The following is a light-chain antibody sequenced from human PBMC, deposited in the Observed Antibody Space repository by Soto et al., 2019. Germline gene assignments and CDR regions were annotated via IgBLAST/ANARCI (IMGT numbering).Light chain of an antibody. V-gene: IGLV2-14*01. CDR3: SSYTSSSKV. CDR2: DVS. J-gene: IGLJ2*01. Sequence: QLVLTQPASVSGSPGQSITISCTGTSSDVGGYNYVSWYQQHPGKAPKLMIYDVSNRPSGVSNRFSGSKSGNTASLTISGRQAEDEADYYCSSYTSSSKVFGGGTKLTVL. CDR1: SSDVGGYNY.